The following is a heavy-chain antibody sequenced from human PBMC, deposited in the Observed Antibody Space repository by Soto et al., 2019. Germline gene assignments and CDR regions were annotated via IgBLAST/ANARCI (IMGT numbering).Heavy chain of an antibody. CDR1: GFTFSSYW. Sequence: QPGGSLRLSCAASGFTFSSYWMHWVRQAPGKGLVWVSRINSDGSSTSYANSVKGRFTISRDNAKNTLYLQMNSLRAEDTAVYYCARGDIVVVVAASYYYYGMDVWGQGTTVTVSS. J-gene: IGHJ6*02. V-gene: IGHV3-74*01. D-gene: IGHD2-15*01. CDR3: ARGDIVVVVAASYYYYGMDV. CDR2: INSDGSST.